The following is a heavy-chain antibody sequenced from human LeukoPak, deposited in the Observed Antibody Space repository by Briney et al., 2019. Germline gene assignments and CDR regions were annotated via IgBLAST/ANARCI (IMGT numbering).Heavy chain of an antibody. Sequence: SETLSLTCTVSGGSISSHYWSWIRQPPGKGLEWIGYIYYSGSTNYNPSLKSRVTISVDTSKNQFSLKLSSVTAADTAVYYCARGGSMVRGVIITRYWYFDLWGRGTLVTVSS. CDR3: ARGGSMVRGVIITRYWYFDL. V-gene: IGHV4-59*11. CDR1: GGSISSHY. J-gene: IGHJ2*01. CDR2: IYYSGST. D-gene: IGHD3-10*01.